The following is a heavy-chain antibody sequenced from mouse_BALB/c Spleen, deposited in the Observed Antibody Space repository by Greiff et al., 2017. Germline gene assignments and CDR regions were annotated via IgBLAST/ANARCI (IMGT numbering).Heavy chain of an antibody. D-gene: IGHD2-1*01. J-gene: IGHJ3*01. CDR3: AREYGNYDWFAY. CDR2: ISSGSSTI. Sequence: EVKLQESGGGLVQPGGSRKLSCAASGFTFSSFGMHWVRQAPEKGLEWVAYISSGSSTIYYADTVKGRFTISRDNPKNTLFLQMTSLRSEDTAMYYCAREYGNYDWFAYWGQGTLVTVSA. V-gene: IGHV5-17*02. CDR1: GFTFSSFG.